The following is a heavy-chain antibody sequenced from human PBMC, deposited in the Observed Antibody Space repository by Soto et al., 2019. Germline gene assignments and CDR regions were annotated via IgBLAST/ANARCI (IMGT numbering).Heavy chain of an antibody. Sequence: RLSWSAAGFTVSSSAMHWVRQAPGKGVEYVSAISRNGGSTDYAASVKGRFTISRDNSKNTLYMQMTSLRAEDKAVYYCATAQAYCGGYCYDAFDIWGQGTMVTVSS. CDR2: ISRNGGST. J-gene: IGHJ3*02. CDR1: GFTVSSSA. D-gene: IGHD2-21*02. V-gene: IGHV3-64*04. CDR3: ATAQAYCGGYCYDAFDI.